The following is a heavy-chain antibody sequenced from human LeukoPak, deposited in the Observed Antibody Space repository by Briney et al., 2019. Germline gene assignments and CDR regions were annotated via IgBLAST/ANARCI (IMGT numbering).Heavy chain of an antibody. CDR3: AKRLRFDEAFDY. CDR1: GFTFSSYA. V-gene: IGHV3-23*01. CDR2: ISGSGGST. Sequence: GGSLRLSCVASGFTFSSYAMSWVRQAPGKGLEWVSAISGSGGSTYYADSVKGRFTISRDNSKNTLYLQMNSLRAEDTAVYYCAKRLRFDEAFDYWGQGTLVTVSS. J-gene: IGHJ4*02. D-gene: IGHD4-17*01.